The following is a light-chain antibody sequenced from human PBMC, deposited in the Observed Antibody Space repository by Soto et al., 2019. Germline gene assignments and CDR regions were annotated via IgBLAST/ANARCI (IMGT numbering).Light chain of an antibody. V-gene: IGKV1-27*01. CDR1: QAISNC. J-gene: IGKJ2*01. Sequence: DIQMTQSPPSLSASVGDRVTITCRASQAISNCVAWYQQKPGKAPSLLIYEASTFQSGVPSRFSGRGSGTGFTLTISSLQPEDVATYFCQNYNGAPYAFGQGTKLEIK. CDR3: QNYNGAPYA. CDR2: EAS.